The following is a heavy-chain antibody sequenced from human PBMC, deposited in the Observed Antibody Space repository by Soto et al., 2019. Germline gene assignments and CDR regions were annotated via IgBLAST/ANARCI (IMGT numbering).Heavy chain of an antibody. CDR1: GYTFTSYG. CDR2: ISAYNGNT. CDR3: ARIRDGYNRRDAFDI. V-gene: IGHV1-18*01. Sequence: GASVKVSCKASGYTFTSYGISWVRQAPGQGLEWMGWISAYNGNTNYAQKLQGRVTMTTDTSTSTAYMELRSLRSDDTAVYYCARIRDGYNRRDAFDIWGQGTMVTVSS. J-gene: IGHJ3*02. D-gene: IGHD5-12*01.